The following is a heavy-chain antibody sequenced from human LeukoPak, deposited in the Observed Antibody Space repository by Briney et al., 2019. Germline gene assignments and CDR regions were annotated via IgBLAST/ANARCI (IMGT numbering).Heavy chain of an antibody. V-gene: IGHV4-59*12. CDR1: GGSISSYY. CDR2: IYHSGST. Sequence: SETLSLTCTVSGGSISSYYWSWIRQPPGKGLEWIGYIYHSGSTYYNPSLKSRVTISVDRSKNQFSLKLSSVTAADTAVYYCARAGYCSSTSCYKGSWFDPWGQGTLVTVSS. J-gene: IGHJ5*02. D-gene: IGHD2-2*02. CDR3: ARAGYCSSTSCYKGSWFDP.